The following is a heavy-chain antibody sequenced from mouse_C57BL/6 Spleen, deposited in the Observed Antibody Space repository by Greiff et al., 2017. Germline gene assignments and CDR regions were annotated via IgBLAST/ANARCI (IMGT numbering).Heavy chain of an antibody. CDR2: IDPNSGGT. V-gene: IGHV1-72*01. CDR1: GNTFTSYW. Sequence: QVQLQQPGAELVKPGASVKLSCKASGNTFTSYWMHWVKQRPGRGLEWIGRIDPNSGGTKYNEKFKSKATLTVDKPSSTAYMQLSSLTSEDSAVYDCARRDPYGSSYVGYFDVWGTGTTVTVSS. J-gene: IGHJ1*03. CDR3: ARRDPYGSSYVGYFDV. D-gene: IGHD1-1*01.